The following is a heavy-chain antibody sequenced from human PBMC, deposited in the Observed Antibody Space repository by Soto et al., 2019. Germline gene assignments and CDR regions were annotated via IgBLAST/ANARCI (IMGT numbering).Heavy chain of an antibody. CDR1: GYTFTSYD. CDR2: MNPNSGNT. Sequence: GSVMVSCKSSGYTFTSYDINWVRHATGQGLEWMGWMNPNSGNTGYAQKFQGRVTMTRNTSISTAYMELSSLRSEDTAVYYCARAPRSCFRTIGHARPGIHVADQGT. V-gene: IGHV1-8*01. J-gene: IGHJ6*02. CDR3: ARAPRSCFRTIGHARPGIHV.